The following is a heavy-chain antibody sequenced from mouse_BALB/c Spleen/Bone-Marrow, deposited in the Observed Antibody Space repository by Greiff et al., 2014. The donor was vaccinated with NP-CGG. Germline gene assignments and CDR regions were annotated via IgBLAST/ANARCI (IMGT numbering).Heavy chain of an antibody. CDR2: INPGSGGI. V-gene: IGHV1-54*01. J-gene: IGHJ4*01. CDR1: GYAFTNYW. CDR3: ARELVRGMDY. D-gene: IGHD1-1*01. Sequence: QVQLQQPGAELVRPGTSVKVSCKASGYAFTNYWIEWIKQRPGQGLEWIGVINPGSGGINYNEEFKGKATLTADKSSSTAYMQLSSLTSDDSAVYFCARELVRGMDYWGQGTSVTVSS.